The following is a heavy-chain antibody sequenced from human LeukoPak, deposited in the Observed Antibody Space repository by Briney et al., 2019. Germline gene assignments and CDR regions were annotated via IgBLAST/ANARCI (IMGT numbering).Heavy chain of an antibody. CDR1: GFTFSSYG. J-gene: IGHJ4*02. CDR3: ARGRWFPWYPFDY. Sequence: PGGSLRLSCAASGFTFSSYGMHWVRQAPGKGLEWVAVIWYDGSNKYYADSVKGRFTISRDNSKNTLYLQMNSLRAEDTAVYYCARGRWFPWYPFDYWGQGTLVTVSS. CDR2: IWYDGSNK. V-gene: IGHV3-33*01. D-gene: IGHD3-10*01.